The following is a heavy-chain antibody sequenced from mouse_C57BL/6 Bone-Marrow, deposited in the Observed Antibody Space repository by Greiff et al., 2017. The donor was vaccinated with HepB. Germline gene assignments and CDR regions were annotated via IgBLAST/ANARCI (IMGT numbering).Heavy chain of an antibody. D-gene: IGHD2-4*01. V-gene: IGHV3-6*01. Sequence: DVKLQESGPGLVKPSQSLSLTCSVTGYSITSGYYWNWIRQFPGKKLEWMGYISYDGSNNYNPSPKNRISITRDTSKNQFFLKLNSVTTEDTATYYCARSSYDFFAYWGQGTLVTVSA. J-gene: IGHJ3*01. CDR2: ISYDGSN. CDR3: ARSSYDFFAY. CDR1: GYSITSGYY.